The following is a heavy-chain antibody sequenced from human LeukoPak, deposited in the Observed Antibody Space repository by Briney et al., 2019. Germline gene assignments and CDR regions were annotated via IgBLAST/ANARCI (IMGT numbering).Heavy chain of an antibody. CDR1: GVSISSHP. CDR2: IYTSGST. J-gene: IGHJ6*03. V-gene: IGHV4-4*07. CDR3: ARGEAARRNYYYYYMDV. D-gene: IGHD6-6*01. Sequence: PSETLSLNCIVSGVSISSHPWSWVRQPAGKGLEWIGRIYTSGSTNYNPSLESRVTISGDNSKNQFSLKLTSVTAADTAVYYCARGEAARRNYYYYYMDVWGKGITVTVSS.